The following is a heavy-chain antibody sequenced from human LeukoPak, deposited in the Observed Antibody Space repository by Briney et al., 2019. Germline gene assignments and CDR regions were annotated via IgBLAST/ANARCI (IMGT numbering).Heavy chain of an antibody. J-gene: IGHJ4*02. CDR2: IIPIFGTA. D-gene: IGHD3-22*01. CDR3: AREYYYDSSGHTSYYFDY. V-gene: IGHV1-69*05. Sequence: SVKVSCKASGGTFSSYAISWVRQAPGQGLEWMGGIIPIFGTANYAQKFQGRVTITTDESTSTAYMELSSLRSEDTAVYYCAREYYYDSSGHTSYYFDYWGQGTLVTVSS. CDR1: GGTFSSYA.